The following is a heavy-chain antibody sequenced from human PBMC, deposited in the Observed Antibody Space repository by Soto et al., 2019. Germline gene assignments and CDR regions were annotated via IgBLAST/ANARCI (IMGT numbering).Heavy chain of an antibody. V-gene: IGHV4-31*01. CDR3: ARGYYDATTKNEGFYI. CDR2: IYDNGDT. CDR1: GGSIGSGDYY. J-gene: IGHJ3*02. Sequence: QVQLQESGPGLVKPSQTLSLTCTVSGGSIGSGDYYWTWLRQHPGRGLGWIGYIYDNGDTYYNPSLKSPYPLAADSSKDLLALRLSAGTAADSSVYYWARGYYDATTKNEGFYIWCEGTLVTVSS. D-gene: IGHD3-16*01.